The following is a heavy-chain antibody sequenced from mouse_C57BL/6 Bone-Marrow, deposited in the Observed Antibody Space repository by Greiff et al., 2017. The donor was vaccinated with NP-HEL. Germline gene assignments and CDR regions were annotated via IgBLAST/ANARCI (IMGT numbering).Heavy chain of an antibody. CDR2: INPYNGGT. V-gene: IGHV1-19*01. D-gene: IGHD1-1*01. Sequence: EVQLQQSGPVLVKPGASVKMSCKASGYTFTDYYMNWVKQSHGKSLEWIGVINPYNGGTSYNQKFKGKATLTVDKSSSTAYMELNSLTSEDSAVYYCARWPNYYGSSYWYFDVWGTGTTVTVSS. CDR3: ARWPNYYGSSYWYFDV. J-gene: IGHJ1*03. CDR1: GYTFTDYY.